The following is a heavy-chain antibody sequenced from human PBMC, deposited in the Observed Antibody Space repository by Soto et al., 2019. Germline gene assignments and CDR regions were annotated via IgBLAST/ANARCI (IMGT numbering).Heavy chain of an antibody. V-gene: IGHV5-51*01. D-gene: IGHD3-3*01. CDR3: AGARRVDSDFWSGYQPFDY. Sequence: GESLKISCKGSGYSFTSYWIGWVRQMPGKGLEWMGIIYPGDSDTSYSPSFQGQVTISADKSISTAYLQWSSLKASDTAMYYCAGARRVDSDFWSGYQPFDYWGQGTLVTVSS. J-gene: IGHJ4*02. CDR1: GYSFTSYW. CDR2: IYPGDSDT.